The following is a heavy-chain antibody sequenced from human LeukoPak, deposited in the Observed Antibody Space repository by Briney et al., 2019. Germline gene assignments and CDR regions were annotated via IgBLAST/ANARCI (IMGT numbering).Heavy chain of an antibody. CDR1: GVSISSNLW. CDR3: ARNVRLGSGELSFAPFKNWFDP. D-gene: IGHD3-16*02. Sequence: SETLSLTCAVSGVSISSNLWWTWVRQPPGKGLEWIAEIHHSGSINYNPSLKSRVTISVDKAKNQFSLQLNSVTPEDTAVYYCARNVRLGSGELSFAPFKNWFDPWGQGTLVTVSS. J-gene: IGHJ5*02. V-gene: IGHV4-4*02. CDR2: IHHSGSI.